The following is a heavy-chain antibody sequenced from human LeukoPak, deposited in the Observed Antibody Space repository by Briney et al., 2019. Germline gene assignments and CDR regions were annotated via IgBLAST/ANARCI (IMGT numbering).Heavy chain of an antibody. D-gene: IGHD6-13*01. CDR3: AKDQIAAAGMGWFDP. V-gene: IGHV3-30*18. Sequence: GGSLRLSCAASGFTFSSYGMHWVRQAPGKGLEWVAVISYDGSNKYYADSVKGRFTISRDNSKNTLYLQMNSLRAEDTAVYYCAKDQIAAAGMGWFDPWGQGTLVTVSS. CDR2: ISYDGSNK. J-gene: IGHJ5*02. CDR1: GFTFSSYG.